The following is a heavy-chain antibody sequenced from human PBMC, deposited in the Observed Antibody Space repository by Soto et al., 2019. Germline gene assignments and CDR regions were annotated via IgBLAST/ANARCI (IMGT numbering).Heavy chain of an antibody. CDR1: GFTFSSYG. V-gene: IGHV3-30*18. J-gene: IGHJ6*02. CDR3: AKDLLGRGRAYGMDV. Sequence: QVQLVESGGGVVQPGRSLRLSCAASGFTFSSYGMHWVRQAPGKGLEWVAVISYDGSNKYYADSVKGRFTISRDNSKNTLYLQMNSLRAEETAGYYCAKDLLGRGRAYGMDVWAQGTTVTVSS. D-gene: IGHD7-27*01. CDR2: ISYDGSNK.